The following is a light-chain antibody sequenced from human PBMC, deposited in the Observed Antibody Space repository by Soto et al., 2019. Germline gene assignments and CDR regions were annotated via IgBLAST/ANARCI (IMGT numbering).Light chain of an antibody. Sequence: EIVMTQSPATLSVSPGERATLSCRASQSVSSNLAWYQQKPGQAPRLLIYGASTMATGIPARFSGSGSGTELSLTISSMQSEDVSVYYCQQYNNCSPWTFGQGTKVEIK. CDR1: QSVSSN. CDR3: QQYNNCSPWT. V-gene: IGKV3-15*01. CDR2: GAS. J-gene: IGKJ1*01.